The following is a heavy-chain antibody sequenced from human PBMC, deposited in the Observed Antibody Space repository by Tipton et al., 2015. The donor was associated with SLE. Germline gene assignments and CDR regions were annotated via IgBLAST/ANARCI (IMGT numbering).Heavy chain of an antibody. Sequence: LRLSCTVSGFYITSGFNWGWIRQPPGKGLEWIGTFYYRGRTFYNPSLKSRVTISVDTSKKQFSLKLSSVTAADTAVYYCARQGTTRSPFDYWGQGTLVTVSS. CDR2: FYYRGRT. V-gene: IGHV4-38-2*02. CDR3: ARQGTTRSPFDY. J-gene: IGHJ4*02. D-gene: IGHD1-14*01. CDR1: GFYITSGFN.